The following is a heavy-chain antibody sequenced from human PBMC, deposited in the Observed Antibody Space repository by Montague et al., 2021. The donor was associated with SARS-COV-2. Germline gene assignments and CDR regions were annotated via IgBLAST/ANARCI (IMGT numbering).Heavy chain of an antibody. Sequence: TLSLTCTVSGASISNPTHSWGWIRQPAGKELEWIGRMFTSGSTTYNPSLKSRVTISVDTSKNQFSLRLDSVTAADTAVYYCVREGGSMTFDYWGQGILVTVSS. D-gene: IGHD1-26*01. CDR2: MFTSGST. V-gene: IGHV4-61*02. CDR3: VREGGSMTFDY. J-gene: IGHJ4*02. CDR1: GASISNPTHS.